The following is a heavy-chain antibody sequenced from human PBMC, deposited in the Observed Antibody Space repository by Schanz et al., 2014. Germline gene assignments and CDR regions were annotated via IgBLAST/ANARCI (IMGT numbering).Heavy chain of an antibody. CDR3: ARGSPENMIRGELDY. Sequence: QVQLVQSGTEVKKPGASVKVSCKASGYTFTNFYIHWVRQAPGQGLEWMGIINPIGGSTTYAQKFRGAVTLTTDTSADTAYLELTSLRSEDMAVYYCARGSPENMIRGELDYWGQGTLVTVSS. CDR1: GYTFTNFY. D-gene: IGHD3-10*01. CDR2: INPIGGST. J-gene: IGHJ4*02. V-gene: IGHV1-46*03.